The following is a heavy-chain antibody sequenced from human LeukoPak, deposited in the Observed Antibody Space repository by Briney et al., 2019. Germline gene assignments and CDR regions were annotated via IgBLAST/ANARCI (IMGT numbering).Heavy chain of an antibody. CDR3: ARVGFGEDY. Sequence: GGSLRLSCAASGFTFSSSAMSWVRQAPGKGLEWVSAISNNGGYTYYADSVQGRFTISRDNAKNSLYLQMNSLRAEDTAVYYCARVGFGEDYWGQGTLVTVSS. CDR2: ISNNGGYT. J-gene: IGHJ4*02. CDR1: GFTFSSSA. V-gene: IGHV3-23*01. D-gene: IGHD3-10*01.